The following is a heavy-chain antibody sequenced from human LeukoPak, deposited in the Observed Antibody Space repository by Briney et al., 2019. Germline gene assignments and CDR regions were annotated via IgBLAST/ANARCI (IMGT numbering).Heavy chain of an antibody. CDR2: ISGSGDNT. J-gene: IGHJ6*03. CDR3: ACTAYYYYYLDV. D-gene: IGHD5-18*01. Sequence: PGGSLRLSCAASGFTFSSQAMSWVRQAPGEGLEWVSAISGSGDNTYYADSVKGRFTISRDNSKNTLYLHMSSLRAEDTAVYYCACTAYYYYYLDVWGKGTTVTVSS. CDR1: GFTFSSQA. V-gene: IGHV3-23*01.